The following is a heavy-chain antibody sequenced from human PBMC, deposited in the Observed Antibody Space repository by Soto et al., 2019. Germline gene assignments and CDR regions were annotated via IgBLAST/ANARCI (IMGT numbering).Heavy chain of an antibody. J-gene: IGHJ6*02. CDR2: FGTSRKYI. CDR1: GDTLSVYS. V-gene: IGHV3-21*05. Sequence: GGTLTLSCVASGDTLSVYSWNWVRQAPGKGLEWVSYFGTSRKYIYYADSVRGRFTISRDDAKNSLYLQLTSLRVDDTALYYSVRGRGGGLDIWGQGTTVTVPS. CDR3: VRGRGGGLDI. D-gene: IGHD6-25*01.